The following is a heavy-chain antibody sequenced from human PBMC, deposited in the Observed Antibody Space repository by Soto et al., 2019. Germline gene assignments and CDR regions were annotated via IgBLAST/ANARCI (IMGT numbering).Heavy chain of an antibody. CDR1: GYTLTTYG. Sequence: QVQLVQSGAEVKKPGASVKVSCKAAGYTLTTYGVSWVRQAPGQGLEWVGWISAYNDPTNYAQKFQGRVTMTTAASTGTGYMGLRSLRCDAPAGSYCAGGASAHCWGQGTLVTVSS. CDR3: AGGASAHC. V-gene: IGHV1-18*01. CDR2: ISAYNDPT. J-gene: IGHJ4*02. D-gene: IGHD3-16*01.